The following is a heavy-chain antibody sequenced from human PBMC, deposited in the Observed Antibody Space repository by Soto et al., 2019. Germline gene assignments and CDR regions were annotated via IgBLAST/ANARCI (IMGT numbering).Heavy chain of an antibody. D-gene: IGHD4-17*01. CDR1: GGSISSGDYY. V-gene: IGHV4-30-4*01. Sequence: SETLSLTCTVSGGSISSGDYYWSWIRQPPGKGLEWIGYIYYSGSTYYNPSLKSRVTISVDTSKNQFSLKLSSVTAADTAVYYWAREMTTGSPGYFGYRGQGTLVTGSS. CDR2: IYYSGST. J-gene: IGHJ4*02. CDR3: AREMTTGSPGYFGY.